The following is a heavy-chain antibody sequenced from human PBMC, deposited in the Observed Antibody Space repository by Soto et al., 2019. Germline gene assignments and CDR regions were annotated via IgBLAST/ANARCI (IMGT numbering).Heavy chain of an antibody. D-gene: IGHD6-13*01. CDR2: IRSKAYGGTT. CDR1: GFTFGDYA. V-gene: IGHV3-49*04. J-gene: IGHJ4*02. CDR3: TRDPLTAAGKFVDY. Sequence: GGSLRLSCTASGFTFGDYAMSWVRQAPGKGLEWVGFIRSKAYGGTTEYAASVKGRFTISRDDSKSIAYLQMNSLKTEDTAVYYCTRDPLTAAGKFVDYWGQGTLGTVSS.